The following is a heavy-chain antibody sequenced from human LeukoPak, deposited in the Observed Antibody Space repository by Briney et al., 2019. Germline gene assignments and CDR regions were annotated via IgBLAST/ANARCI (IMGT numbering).Heavy chain of an antibody. Sequence: SETLSLTCTISGGSSSSSSYCSCWLRQPPWPGLGRIGDICFRGSTYYSPSLKSRVSISIDTSNNQFSLTLNSVTAADTALYFCARRRYYDSTGYLDWGQGTLVTVSS. J-gene: IGHJ1*01. CDR1: GGSSSSSSYC. CDR2: ICFRGST. D-gene: IGHD3-22*01. CDR3: ARRRYYDSTGYLD. V-gene: IGHV4-39*01.